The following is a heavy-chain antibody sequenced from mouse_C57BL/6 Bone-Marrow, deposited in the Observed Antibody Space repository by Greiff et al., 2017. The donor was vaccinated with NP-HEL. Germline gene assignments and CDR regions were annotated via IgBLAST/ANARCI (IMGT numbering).Heavy chain of an antibody. CDR2: IYPGSGST. V-gene: IGHV1-55*01. D-gene: IGHD2-2*01. CDR1: GYTFTSYW. J-gene: IGHJ2*01. Sequence: VQLQQPGAELVKPGASVKMSCKASGYTFTSYWITWVKQRPGQGLEWIGDIYPGSGSTNYNEKFKSKATLTVDTSSSTAYMQLSSLTSEDSAVYYCARESLWLRRGYFDYWGQGTTLTVSS. CDR3: ARESLWLRRGYFDY.